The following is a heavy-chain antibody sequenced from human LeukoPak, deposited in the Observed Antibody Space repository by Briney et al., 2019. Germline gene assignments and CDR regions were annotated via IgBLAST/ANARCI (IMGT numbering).Heavy chain of an antibody. Sequence: GGTQRLSCAASGFSFSNYGMNWVRQAPGRGLEWVSTISDSGGNTYYADSVKGRFTISRDNSKNTLHVQMNSLRAEDTAVYYCARRTRGSSGGYFDYWGQGTLVAVYS. J-gene: IGHJ4*02. CDR3: ARRTRGSSGGYFDY. D-gene: IGHD1-26*01. V-gene: IGHV3-23*01. CDR1: GFSFSNYG. CDR2: ISDSGGNT.